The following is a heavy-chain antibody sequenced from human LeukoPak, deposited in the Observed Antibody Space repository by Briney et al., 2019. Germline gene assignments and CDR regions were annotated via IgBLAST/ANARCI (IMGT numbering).Heavy chain of an antibody. Sequence: GSSVKVSCKASGGTFSSYAICWVRQAPGQGLEWMGRIIPIFGTANYAQKFQGRVTITTDESTSTAYMELSSLRSEDTAVYYCARDPNHIAANWFDPWGQGTLVTVSS. J-gene: IGHJ5*02. CDR3: ARDPNHIAANWFDP. CDR1: GGTFSSYA. CDR2: IIPIFGTA. D-gene: IGHD6-13*01. V-gene: IGHV1-69*05.